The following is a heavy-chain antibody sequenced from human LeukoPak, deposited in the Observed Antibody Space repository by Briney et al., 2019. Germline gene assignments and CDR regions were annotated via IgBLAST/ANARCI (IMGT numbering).Heavy chain of an antibody. V-gene: IGHV3-48*03. CDR3: ARADSNIAARRIGFDN. J-gene: IGHJ4*02. CDR2: ISSSGSTI. CDR1: GFTFSSYE. D-gene: IGHD6-6*01. Sequence: GGSLRLSCAASGFTFSSYEMNWVRQAPGKGLEWVSYISSSGSTIYYADSVKGRFTISRHNAKNSLYLQMNSLRAEDTAVYYCARADSNIAARRIGFDNWGPGTLVTVSS.